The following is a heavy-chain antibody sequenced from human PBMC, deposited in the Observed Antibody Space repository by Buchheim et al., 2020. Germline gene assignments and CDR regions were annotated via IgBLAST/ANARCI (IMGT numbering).Heavy chain of an antibody. CDR3: ARNYCGGDCSLPLGGMDV. Sequence: EVQLVESGGGLVKPGGSLRLSCAASGFTFSSYSMNWVRQAPGKGLEWVSSISSSSSYIYYADSVKGRFTISRDNAKNSLYLQMNSLRAEDTAVYYCARNYCGGDCSLPLGGMDVWGQGTT. D-gene: IGHD2-21*02. V-gene: IGHV3-21*01. CDR1: GFTFSSYS. CDR2: ISSSSSYI. J-gene: IGHJ6*02.